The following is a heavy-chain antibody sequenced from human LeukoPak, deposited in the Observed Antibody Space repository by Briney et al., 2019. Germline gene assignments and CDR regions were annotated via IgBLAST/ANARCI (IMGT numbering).Heavy chain of an antibody. J-gene: IGHJ3*02. CDR1: GYTFTGYY. V-gene: IGHV1-2*02. D-gene: IGHD3-22*01. CDR2: INPNSGGT. Sequence: RASVKVSCKASGYTFTGYYIHWVRQAPGQGLEWMGWINPNSGGTDYAQNFQGRVTMTRDTSISTAYMELSRLRSDDTAMYYCARESRKNTMIVVVITTAAFDIWGQGTMVTVSS. CDR3: ARESRKNTMIVVVITTAAFDI.